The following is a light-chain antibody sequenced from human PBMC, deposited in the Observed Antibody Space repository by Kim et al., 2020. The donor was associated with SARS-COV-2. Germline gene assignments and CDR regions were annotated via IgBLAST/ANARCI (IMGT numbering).Light chain of an antibody. Sequence: ESPGQTASITCSGDKLGDKYACWYQQKPGQSPVLVIYQDSKRPSGIHERFSGSNSGNTATLTISGTQAMDEADYYCQAWDSSTVVFGGGTQLTVL. CDR1: KLGDKY. CDR3: QAWDSSTVV. V-gene: IGLV3-1*01. J-gene: IGLJ2*01. CDR2: QDS.